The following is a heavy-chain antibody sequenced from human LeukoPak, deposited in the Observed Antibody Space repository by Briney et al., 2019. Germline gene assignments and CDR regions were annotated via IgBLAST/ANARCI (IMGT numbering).Heavy chain of an antibody. V-gene: IGHV4-39*07. CDR1: GGSISSSSYY. D-gene: IGHD6-19*01. CDR2: IYYSGST. J-gene: IGHJ4*02. Sequence: SETLSLTCTVAGGSISSSSYYWGWIRQPPGKGLEWIGSIYYSGSTYYNPSLKSRVTISVDTSKNQFSLKLSSVTAADTAVYYCARGRVIAVAGPYYFDYWGQGTLVTVSS. CDR3: ARGRVIAVAGPYYFDY.